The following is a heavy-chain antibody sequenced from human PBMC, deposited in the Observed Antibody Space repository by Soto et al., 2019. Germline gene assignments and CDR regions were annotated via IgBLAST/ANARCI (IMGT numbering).Heavy chain of an antibody. D-gene: IGHD5-12*01. V-gene: IGHV4-30-4*01. CDR2: IFYTGST. Sequence: SETLSLTCSVSGGTINSGDYFWSWIRQPPGKGLEWIGSIFYTGSTYYSPSLKSRASMSMDTSKNPFSLRLRSLTAADTAVYFCARVKATLYRHYYFDYWGQGTPVTVSS. CDR1: GGTINSGDYF. CDR3: ARVKATLYRHYYFDY. J-gene: IGHJ4*02.